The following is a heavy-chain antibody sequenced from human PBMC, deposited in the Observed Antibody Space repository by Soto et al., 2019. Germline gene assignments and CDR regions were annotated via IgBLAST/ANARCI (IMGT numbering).Heavy chain of an antibody. CDR1: GASIRSYY. Sequence: AETLSLTCSVSGASIRSYYWHWIRQPPGKGLEWIGYVYTSDYTRYSSSLKSRVTISVDTSKSQFYLRLNSVTAADTAVYYCASSAGPPGDFFSYPGMDVWGQGTTVTVSS. V-gene: IGHV4-4*08. CDR3: ASSAGPPGDFFSYPGMDV. J-gene: IGHJ6*02. D-gene: IGHD3-10*01. CDR2: VYTSDYT.